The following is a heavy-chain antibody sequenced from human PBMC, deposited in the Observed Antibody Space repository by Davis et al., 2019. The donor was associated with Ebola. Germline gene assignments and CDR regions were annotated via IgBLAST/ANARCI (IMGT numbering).Heavy chain of an antibody. CDR3: AKGNQYYYYMDV. V-gene: IGHV3-33*03. CDR2: IWYDGSNK. Sequence: PGGSLRLSCAASGFTLSSYAMSGVRQAPGKGLAWVAVIWYDGSNKYYADSVKGRFTASRDNSKNSLYLQMNSLRTEDTALYYCAKGNQYYYYMDVWGKGTTVTVPS. J-gene: IGHJ6*03. CDR1: GFTLSSYA.